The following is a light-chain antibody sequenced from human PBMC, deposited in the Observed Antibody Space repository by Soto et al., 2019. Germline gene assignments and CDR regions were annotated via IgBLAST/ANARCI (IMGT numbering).Light chain of an antibody. CDR1: QGISSA. CDR2: GAS. V-gene: IGKV1-13*02. CDR3: QQYNTNPLT. J-gene: IGKJ4*01. Sequence: ATELTKSQSSLSASVGDRLIITCRASQGISSALAWYQQKPGKPPRLLIYGASSLESGVPSRFGGSGFGTDFTLTISNMQHEDFATYYCQQYNTNPLTFGGGTKVDIK.